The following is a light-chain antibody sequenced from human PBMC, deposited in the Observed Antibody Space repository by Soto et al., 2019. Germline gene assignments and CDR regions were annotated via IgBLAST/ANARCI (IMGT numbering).Light chain of an antibody. CDR3: TSWTTSNTMI. V-gene: IGLV2-14*03. CDR2: DVN. Sequence: QSVLTQPASVSGSPGQSITISCTGTSSDIGAYNFVSWYQQHPGKAPKLMLYDVNIRPSGVSNRFSGSKSGNTASLTISGIQAEDEADYYCTSWTTSNTMIFCGGTKLTVL. CDR1: SSDIGAYNF. J-gene: IGLJ2*01.